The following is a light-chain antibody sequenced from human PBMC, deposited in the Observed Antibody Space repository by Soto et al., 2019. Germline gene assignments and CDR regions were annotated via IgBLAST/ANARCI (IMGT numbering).Light chain of an antibody. J-gene: IGKJ1*01. CDR2: AAS. V-gene: IGKV1-9*01. CDR1: QDISGY. Sequence: IQLTQSPSSLSASVGDRVTITCRASQDISGYVAWYQQRSGRAPQLLIYAASALQTGVPSRFSGSGSGTDFTLTITSLQPEDFGTYYCQHPKWAFGQGTTVEI. CDR3: QHPKWA.